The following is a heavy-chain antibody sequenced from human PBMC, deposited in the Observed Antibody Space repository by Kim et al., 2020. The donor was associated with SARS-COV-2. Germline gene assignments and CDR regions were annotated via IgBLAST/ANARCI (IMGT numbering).Heavy chain of an antibody. CDR1: GFTFSSYS. V-gene: IGHV3-21*01. D-gene: IGHD3-3*01. CDR3: ARDPYYDFWSGYLEGGFDP. CDR2: ISSSSSYI. J-gene: IGHJ5*02. Sequence: GGSLRLSCAASGFTFSSYSMNWVRQAPGKGLEWVSSISSSSSYIYYADSVKGRFTISRDNAKNSLYLQMNSLRAEDTAVYYCARDPYYDFWSGYLEGGFDPWGQGTLVTVSS.